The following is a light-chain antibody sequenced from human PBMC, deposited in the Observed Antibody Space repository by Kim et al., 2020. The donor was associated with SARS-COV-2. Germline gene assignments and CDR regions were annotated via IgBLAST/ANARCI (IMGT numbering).Light chain of an antibody. CDR2: AVS. CDR3: QQYDVYPLT. CDR1: QGINNH. V-gene: IGKV1-16*02. J-gene: IGKJ4*01. Sequence: DIQMTQSPSSLSASVGDRVTITCRASQGINNHLAWFQQKPGKAPKSLIFAVSSLQSGVPSKFSGTASGTDFTLTISSLQPEDFATYYCQQYDVYPLTFGGGTKLEI.